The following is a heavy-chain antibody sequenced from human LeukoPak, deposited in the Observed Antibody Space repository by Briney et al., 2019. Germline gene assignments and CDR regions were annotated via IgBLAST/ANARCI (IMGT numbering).Heavy chain of an antibody. J-gene: IGHJ6*03. Sequence: PGGSLRLSCEGSGFSSSSYWMTWVRQCPGKGPEWVANIKQDESERYTVDSVKGRFTISRDNAKNSVYLQMNSLRAEDTALYYCARLSAYYYGSYFYYYMDVWGKGTTVTVSS. CDR3: ARLSAYYYGSYFYYYMDV. V-gene: IGHV3-7*01. CDR2: IKQDESER. D-gene: IGHD3-10*01. CDR1: GFSSSSYW.